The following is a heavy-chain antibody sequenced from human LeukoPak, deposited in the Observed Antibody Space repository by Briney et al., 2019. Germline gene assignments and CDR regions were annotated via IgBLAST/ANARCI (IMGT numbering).Heavy chain of an antibody. V-gene: IGHV5-51*01. Sequence: GESLKISFQGSGYRFTSYWIGWGRPMPGKGLGWMGIIYPGDSDTRYSPSFQGQVTISADKSISTAYLQWSSLKASDTAMYYCASHLNSDIAAAGFFAFDIWGQGTMVTVSS. J-gene: IGHJ3*02. CDR1: GYRFTSYW. CDR2: IYPGDSDT. CDR3: ASHLNSDIAAAGFFAFDI. D-gene: IGHD6-13*01.